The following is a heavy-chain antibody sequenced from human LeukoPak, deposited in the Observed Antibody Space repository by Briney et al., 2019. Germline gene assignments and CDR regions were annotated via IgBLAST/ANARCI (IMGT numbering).Heavy chain of an antibody. CDR2: IFYTGST. Sequence: SETLSLTCTVSGGSINSYYWSWIRQPPGRGLEWIGYIFYTGSTNYNPSLKSRVTISVDTSKTQFSLKLSSVTAADTAVYYCARSGGWFDFDYWGQGTLVTVSS. D-gene: IGHD6-19*01. V-gene: IGHV4-59*01. J-gene: IGHJ4*02. CDR3: ARSGGWFDFDY. CDR1: GGSINSYY.